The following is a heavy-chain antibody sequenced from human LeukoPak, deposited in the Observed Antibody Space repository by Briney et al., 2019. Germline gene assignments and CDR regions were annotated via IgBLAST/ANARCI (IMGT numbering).Heavy chain of an antibody. Sequence: ASVKVSCKVSGYTFTDYYMHWVQQAPGKGLEWMGLVDPEDGETIYAEKFQGRVTITADTSTDTAYMELSSLRSEDTAVNYCATPRYSGSYGDAFDIWGQGTMVTVSS. D-gene: IGHD1-26*01. CDR1: GYTFTDYY. V-gene: IGHV1-69-2*01. J-gene: IGHJ3*02. CDR3: ATPRYSGSYGDAFDI. CDR2: VDPEDGET.